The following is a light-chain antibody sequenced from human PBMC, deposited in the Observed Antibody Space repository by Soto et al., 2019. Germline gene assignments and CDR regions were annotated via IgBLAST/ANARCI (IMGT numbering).Light chain of an antibody. J-gene: IGKJ4*01. Sequence: DIQMTQSPSSLSVSVGDRVTITCRASETINTWLAWYQQKPGKAPKILIYDASKLERGVPSRLSGSGSGAEFTLTISSLQPDDLATYSCQQYSSYPLTFGGGTKVE. CDR1: ETINTW. CDR2: DAS. V-gene: IGKV1-5*01. CDR3: QQYSSYPLT.